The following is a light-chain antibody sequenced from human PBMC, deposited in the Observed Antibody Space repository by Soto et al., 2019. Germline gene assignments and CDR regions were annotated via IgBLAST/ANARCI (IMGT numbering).Light chain of an antibody. CDR3: QQLRSYPST. J-gene: IGKJ4*01. CDR1: HTIDSW. Sequence: DIHMTQSPSTLSASVGDRVTITCRASHTIDSWLAWYQQRPGKPPNLLIYKASTLASGVPSRFSGSGSGTEFTLTINSLQPDDFATYYCQQLRSYPSTFGGGTKVDIK. CDR2: KAS. V-gene: IGKV1-5*03.